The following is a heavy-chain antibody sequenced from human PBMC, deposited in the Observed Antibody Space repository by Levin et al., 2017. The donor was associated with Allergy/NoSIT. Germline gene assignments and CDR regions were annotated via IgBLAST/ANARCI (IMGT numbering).Heavy chain of an antibody. CDR3: ASGYYDSSGYYFDY. CDR2: IYSGGST. D-gene: IGHD3-22*01. J-gene: IGHJ4*02. CDR1: GFTVSSNY. V-gene: IGHV3-53*01. Sequence: GGSLRLSCAASGFTVSSNYMSWVRQAPGKGLEWVSVIYSGGSTYYADSVKGRFTISRDNSKNTLYLQMNSLRAEDTAVYYCASGYYDSSGYYFDYWGQGTLVTVSS.